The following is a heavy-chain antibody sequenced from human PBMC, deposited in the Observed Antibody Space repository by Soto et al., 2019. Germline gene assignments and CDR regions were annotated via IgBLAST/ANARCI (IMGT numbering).Heavy chain of an antibody. Sequence: SETLSLTCTVSGGSISSSSYYWGWIRQPPGKGLEWIGSIYYSGSTYYNPSLKSRVTISVDTSKNQFSLKLSSVTAADTAVYYCARPKSIAAAGTGYNWFDPWGQGTQVTVSS. CDR2: IYYSGST. CDR1: GGSISSSSYY. V-gene: IGHV4-39*01. J-gene: IGHJ5*02. D-gene: IGHD6-13*01. CDR3: ARPKSIAAAGTGYNWFDP.